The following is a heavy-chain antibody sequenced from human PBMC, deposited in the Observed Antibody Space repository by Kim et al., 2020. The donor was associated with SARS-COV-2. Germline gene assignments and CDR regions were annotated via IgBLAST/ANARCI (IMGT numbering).Heavy chain of an antibody. J-gene: IGHJ6*02. CDR2: ISSSGSTI. Sequence: GGSLRLSCAASGFTFSSYEMNWVRQAPGKGLEWVSYISSSGSTIYYADSVKGRFTISRDNAKNSLYLQMNSLRAEDTAVYYCARSRMRIQLWLPRERGMDVWGQGTTVTVSS. CDR3: ARSRMRIQLWLPRERGMDV. CDR1: GFTFSSYE. V-gene: IGHV3-48*03. D-gene: IGHD5-18*01.